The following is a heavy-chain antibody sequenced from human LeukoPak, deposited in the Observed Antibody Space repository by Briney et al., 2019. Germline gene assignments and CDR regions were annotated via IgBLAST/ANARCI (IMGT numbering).Heavy chain of an antibody. V-gene: IGHV4-59*08. CDR2: IYYSGST. CDR3: ARHRGAYCSGGDCYSSYYFDS. J-gene: IGHJ4*02. D-gene: IGHD2-15*01. CDR1: GGSISSYY. Sequence: SETLSLTCTVSGGSISSYYWNWIRQPPGKGLEWIAYIYYSGSTSYNPSLKSRVTISVDTSKKQFSLKLSSVIAADTAVYYCARHRGAYCSGGDCYSSYYFDSWGQGTLVTVSS.